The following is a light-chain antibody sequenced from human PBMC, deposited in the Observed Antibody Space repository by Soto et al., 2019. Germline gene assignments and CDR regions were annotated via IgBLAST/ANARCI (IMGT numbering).Light chain of an antibody. V-gene: IGKV1-9*01. J-gene: IGKJ2*01. CDR1: QDISIN. CDR3: QQLHSYPYT. Sequence: IQLTQSPSSLSASVGDRVTITCRASQDISINLAWYHQIPGKAPKVLISGASAVQTGVPSEFSGSGSGTDFTLTISSLQPKHFATYYCQQLHSYPYTFGQGTKLEI. CDR2: GAS.